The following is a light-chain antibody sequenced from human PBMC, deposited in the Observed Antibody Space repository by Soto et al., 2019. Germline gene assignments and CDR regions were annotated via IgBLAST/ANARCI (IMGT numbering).Light chain of an antibody. J-gene: IGKJ5*01. CDR1: QNVARNY. CDR2: DAS. Sequence: ENVLTQSPGTLSLSPGESATLSCRASQNVARNYLAWFQQRPGQAPRLLIYDASTRATGIPDRFSGGGSGTDFTLTISRLQSEDFVVYYCQQYNSWPPITFGQGTRLEIK. V-gene: IGKV3-20*01. CDR3: QQYNSWPPIT.